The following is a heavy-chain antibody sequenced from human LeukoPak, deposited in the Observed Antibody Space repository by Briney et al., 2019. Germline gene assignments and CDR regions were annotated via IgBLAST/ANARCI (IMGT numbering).Heavy chain of an antibody. D-gene: IGHD3-10*01. V-gene: IGHV3-30*18. CDR2: ISYDGSNK. CDR1: GFTFSSHG. J-gene: IGHJ6*04. CDR3: AKDPFLGSGSYSYYYYGMDV. Sequence: PGRSLRLSCAASGFTFSSHGMHWVRQAPGKGLEWVAVISYDGSNKYYADSVKGRFTISRDNSKNTLYLQMNSLRAEDTAVYYCAKDPFLGSGSYSYYYYGMDVWGKGTTVTVSS.